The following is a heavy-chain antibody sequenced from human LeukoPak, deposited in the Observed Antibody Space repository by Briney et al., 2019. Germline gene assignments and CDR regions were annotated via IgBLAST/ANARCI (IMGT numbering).Heavy chain of an antibody. CDR1: GGSISSSGYY. V-gene: IGHV4-39*01. J-gene: IGHJ5*02. CDR3: ARHEYSGSYYGLSWFDP. Sequence: PSETLSLTCTVSGGSISSSGYYWGWIRQPPGKGLEWIASIYYSGSTYYNPSLKSRVTISVDTSKNQLSLELSPLTAADAAVYYCARHEYSGSYYGLSWFDPWGQGTLVTVSS. CDR2: IYYSGST. D-gene: IGHD1-26*01.